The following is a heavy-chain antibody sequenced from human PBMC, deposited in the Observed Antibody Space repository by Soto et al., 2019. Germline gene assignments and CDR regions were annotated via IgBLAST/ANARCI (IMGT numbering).Heavy chain of an antibody. V-gene: IGHV4-30-4*01. CDR2: IYYSGTT. CDR1: GGSMSRGDYY. Sequence: PSETLPLSYTGSGGSMSRGDYYWSWIRQPPGKGLEWIGYIYYSGTTYYNPSLKSRVTISVDTSKNQFSLKVSSVTAADTAVYYCARALIQLWPHYYYGMDVWGQGTTVTAP. CDR3: ARALIQLWPHYYYGMDV. J-gene: IGHJ6*02. D-gene: IGHD5-18*01.